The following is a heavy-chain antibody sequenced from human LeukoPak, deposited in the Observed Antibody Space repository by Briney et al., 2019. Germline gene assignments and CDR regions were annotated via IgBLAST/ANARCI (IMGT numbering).Heavy chain of an antibody. V-gene: IGHV4-61*02. CDR1: GGSISSGSYY. CDR3: ARGGYYDSSDAFDI. CDR2: IYTSGST. D-gene: IGHD3-22*01. Sequence: SSETLSLTCTVSGGSISSGSYYWSWIRQPAGKGLEWIGRIYTSGSTNYNPSRKSRVTISVDTSKNQYSLKLSSVTAADTAVYYCARGGYYDSSDAFDIWGQGTMVTVSS. J-gene: IGHJ3*02.